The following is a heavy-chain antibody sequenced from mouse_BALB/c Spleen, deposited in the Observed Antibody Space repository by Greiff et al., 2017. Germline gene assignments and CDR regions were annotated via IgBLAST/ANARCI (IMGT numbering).Heavy chain of an antibody. CDR1: GYTFTSYW. Sequence: QVQLQQSGAELARPGASVKLSCKASGYTFTSYWMQWVKQRPGQGLEWIGAIYPGDGDTRYTQKFKGKATLTADKSSSTAYMQLSSLASEDSAVYYCAKSSYQYYYAMDYWGQGTSVTVSS. CDR3: AKSSYQYYYAMDY. J-gene: IGHJ4*01. D-gene: IGHD1-1*01. V-gene: IGHV1-87*01. CDR2: IYPGDGDT.